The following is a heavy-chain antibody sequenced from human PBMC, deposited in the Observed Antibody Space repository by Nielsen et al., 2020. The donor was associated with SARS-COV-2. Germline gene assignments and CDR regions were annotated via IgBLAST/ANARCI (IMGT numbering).Heavy chain of an antibody. D-gene: IGHD3-22*01. CDR3: ARDSSGTYRRVDY. CDR1: GYTFTSYA. Sequence: ASVKVSCKASGYTFTSYAINWMRQAPGQGLEWMGWISAYNGRTSYAQKLQGRGTMTRDTSTSTVYMELSSLRSDDTAVYYCARDSSGTYRRVDYWGQGTLVTVSS. J-gene: IGHJ4*02. CDR2: ISAYNGRT. V-gene: IGHV1-18*01.